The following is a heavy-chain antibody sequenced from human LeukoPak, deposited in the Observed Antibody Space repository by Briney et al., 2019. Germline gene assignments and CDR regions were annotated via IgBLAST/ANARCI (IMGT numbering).Heavy chain of an antibody. J-gene: IGHJ4*02. CDR3: TRHVAYYDSSGYYSDY. CDR2: IRNKANSYAT. D-gene: IGHD3-22*01. CDR1: GFTFSGSA. V-gene: IGHV3-73*01. Sequence: GGSLRLSCAASGFTFSGSAMHWVRQASGKGLEWVGRIRNKANSYATAYAASVKGRFTISRDDSKNTAYLQMNSLKTEDTAVYYCTRHVAYYDSSGYYSDYWGQGTLVTVSS.